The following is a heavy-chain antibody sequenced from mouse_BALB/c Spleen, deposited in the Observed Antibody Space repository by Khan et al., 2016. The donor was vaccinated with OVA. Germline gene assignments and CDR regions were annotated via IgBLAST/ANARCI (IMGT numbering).Heavy chain of an antibody. D-gene: IGHD1-2*01. CDR2: ISPGSGDT. CDR3: ARRKYGGYTVAY. V-gene: IGHV1-77*01. Sequence: QVQLKESGAELARPGASVKLSCKASGYTFTDYYINWVKQRTGQGLEWIGEISPGSGDTYYNEKFKGKATLTADKSSSTVYMQLSSLTAEGSAVYCGARRKYGGYTVAYWGQGTLVTVSA. CDR1: GYTFTDYY. J-gene: IGHJ3*01.